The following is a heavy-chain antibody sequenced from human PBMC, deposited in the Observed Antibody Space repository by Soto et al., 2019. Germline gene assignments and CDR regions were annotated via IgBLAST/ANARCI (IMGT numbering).Heavy chain of an antibody. CDR3: ARDSRPVIPCPKDWDY. Sequence: QVQLVQSGAEVKKPGASVKVSCKASGYTFTSYGISWVRQAPGQGLEWMGWISAYNGNTNYAQKLQGRVTRTTDISTSTADIELRRLRSDDTAVYYCARDSRPVIPCPKDWDYWGQGTLVTVSS. CDR2: ISAYNGNT. J-gene: IGHJ4*02. V-gene: IGHV1-18*04. CDR1: GYTFTSYG. D-gene: IGHD2-21*01.